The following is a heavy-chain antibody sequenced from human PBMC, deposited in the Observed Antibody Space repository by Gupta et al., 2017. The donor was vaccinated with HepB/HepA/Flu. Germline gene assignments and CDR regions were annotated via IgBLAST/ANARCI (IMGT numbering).Heavy chain of an antibody. CDR1: GYTFTSYD. D-gene: IGHD5-18*01. CDR3: ARGRYRSWIQLWLGWFDP. J-gene: IGHJ5*02. Sequence: QVQLVQSGAEVKKPGASVKVSCKASGYTFTSYDINWVRQATGQGLEWMGWMNPNSGNTGYEQKFQGRVTMTRNTSISTAYMELSSLRSEDTAVYYCARGRYRSWIQLWLGWFDPWGQGTLVTVSS. CDR2: MNPNSGNT. V-gene: IGHV1-8*01.